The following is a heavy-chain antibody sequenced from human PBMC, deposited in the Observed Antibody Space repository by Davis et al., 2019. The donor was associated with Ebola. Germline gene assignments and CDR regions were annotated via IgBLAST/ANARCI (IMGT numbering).Heavy chain of an antibody. CDR1: GFTLSDQY. CDR3: SRDSRKYSFDY. D-gene: IGHD5-18*01. V-gene: IGHV3-72*01. J-gene: IGHJ4*02. CDR2: SRDRAKGYTT. Sequence: GESLKISCAVSGFTLSDQYMDWVRQAPRKGLEWIGRSRDRAKGYTTEYAASVKGRFTISRDDSQNSLYLQMNSLKTEDTAVYYCSRDSRKYSFDYWGQGILVTVSS.